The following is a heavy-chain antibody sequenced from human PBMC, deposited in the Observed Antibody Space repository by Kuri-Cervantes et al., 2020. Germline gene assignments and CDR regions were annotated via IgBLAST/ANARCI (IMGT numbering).Heavy chain of an antibody. D-gene: IGHD3-3*01. CDR3: ARTRFLEWLPSPNWFDP. V-gene: IGHV1-58*01. Sequence: SVKVSCKASGFTFTSSAVQWVRQARGQRLEWIGWIVVGSGNTNYAQKFQERVTITRDMSTSTAYMELRSLRSDDTAAYYCARTRFLEWLPSPNWFDPWGQGTLVTVSS. CDR2: IVVGSGNT. CDR1: GFTFTSSA. J-gene: IGHJ5*02.